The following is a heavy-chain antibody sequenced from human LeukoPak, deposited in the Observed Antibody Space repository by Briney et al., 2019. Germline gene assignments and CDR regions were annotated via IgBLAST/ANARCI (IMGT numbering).Heavy chain of an antibody. Sequence: PSETLSLTCTVSGDSINKWSWIRQPPETGLEWIGYIYYSGTTSYSPSLKGRVTISVDTSKTQFSLKMNSVTAADTAVYYCARLQRITMAGPDYWHFDLWGRGTLVTVSS. CDR1: GDSINK. D-gene: IGHD3-10*01. V-gene: IGHV4-59*01. CDR3: ARLQRITMAGPDYWHFDL. CDR2: IYYSGTT. J-gene: IGHJ2*01.